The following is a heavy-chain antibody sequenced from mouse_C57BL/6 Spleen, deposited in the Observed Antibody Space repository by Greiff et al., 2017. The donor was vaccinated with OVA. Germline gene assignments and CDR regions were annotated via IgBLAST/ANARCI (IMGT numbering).Heavy chain of an antibody. CDR2: INPSNGGT. V-gene: IGHV1-53*01. CDR1: GYTFTSYW. J-gene: IGHJ4*01. CDR3: ARGGDYDGYYYAMDY. D-gene: IGHD2-4*01. Sequence: VQLQQPGTELVKPGASVKLSCKASGYTFTSYWMHWVKQRPGQGLEWIGNINPSNGGTNYNEQFKSKATMTVDKSSSQAYMQLSSLTSEDSAVYYCARGGDYDGYYYAMDYWGQGTSVTVSS.